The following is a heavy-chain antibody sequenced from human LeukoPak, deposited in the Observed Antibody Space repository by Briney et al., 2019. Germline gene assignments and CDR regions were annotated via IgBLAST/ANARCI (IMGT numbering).Heavy chain of an antibody. J-gene: IGHJ6*02. CDR2: IRGSGGST. CDR1: GFTFSSYA. V-gene: IGHV3-23*01. CDR3: AKDQGSRITMIRGVMSHLGMDV. D-gene: IGHD3-10*01. Sequence: PGGSLRLSCAASGFTFSSYAMSWVRQAPGKGLEWVSGIRGSGGSTYYADSVKGRFTISRDNSKNTLYLQMNSLRAEDTAIYYCAKDQGSRITMIRGVMSHLGMDVWGQGTTVTVSS.